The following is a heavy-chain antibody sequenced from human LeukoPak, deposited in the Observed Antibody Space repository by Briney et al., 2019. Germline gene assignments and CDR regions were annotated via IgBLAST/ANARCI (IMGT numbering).Heavy chain of an antibody. J-gene: IGHJ4*02. CDR2: IYYSGST. CDR3: ARAYSSGWYERRYYFDY. V-gene: IGHV4-59*08. D-gene: IGHD6-19*01. Sequence: SETLSLTCTVSGGSISSYYWSWFRQPPGKGLEWIGYIYYSGSTNYNPSLKSRVTISVDTSKNQFSLKLSSVTAADTAVYYCARAYSSGWYERRYYFDYWGQGTLVTVSS. CDR1: GGSISSYY.